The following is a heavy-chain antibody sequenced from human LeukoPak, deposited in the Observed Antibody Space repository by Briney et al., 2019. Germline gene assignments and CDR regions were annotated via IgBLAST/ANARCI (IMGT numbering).Heavy chain of an antibody. CDR2: INGGGDIT. Sequence: GGSLRLSCEGSRYSFDSYAMTWVRQAPGKGLEWVSSINGGGDITYYAESVKGRFTVSSDNSKNTLFLQMNSLRAEDTAVFYCAKRYGDSTGWFFDFWGQGSLVTVSS. CDR3: AKRYGDSTGWFFDF. CDR1: RYSFDSYA. D-gene: IGHD6-13*01. V-gene: IGHV3-23*01. J-gene: IGHJ4*02.